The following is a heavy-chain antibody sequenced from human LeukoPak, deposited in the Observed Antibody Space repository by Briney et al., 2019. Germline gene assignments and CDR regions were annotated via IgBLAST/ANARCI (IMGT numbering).Heavy chain of an antibody. CDR2: INWNGDRT. CDR3: ARAESPPTSPVPYYFHY. J-gene: IGHJ4*02. Sequence: PGGSLRLSCAASGFTFDDYGMSWVRHVPRQGLEWISGINWNGDRTDYADSVKGRFTISRDNAKNSLDLQRNSLRVEDTALYYCARAESPPTSPVPYYFHYWGQGTLVTVSS. V-gene: IGHV3-20*04. CDR1: GFTFDDYG.